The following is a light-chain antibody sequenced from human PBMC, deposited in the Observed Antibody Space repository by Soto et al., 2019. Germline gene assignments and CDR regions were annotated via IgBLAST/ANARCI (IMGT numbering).Light chain of an antibody. V-gene: IGKV1-5*03. J-gene: IGKJ1*01. CDR2: RAS. Sequence: DLQMTQSPHTLSASVGDRVTITCRASQSISNWLAWYQQKPGRAPKLLIYRASSLQSGVPSRFSGSGSGTEFTLTISSLQPDDFATYYCQQYNTYWTFGQGTSVEVK. CDR1: QSISNW. CDR3: QQYNTYWT.